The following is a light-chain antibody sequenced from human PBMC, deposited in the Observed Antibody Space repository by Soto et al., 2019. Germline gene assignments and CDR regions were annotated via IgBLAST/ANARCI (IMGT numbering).Light chain of an antibody. CDR3: MCYAGGNNWV. J-gene: IGLJ3*02. V-gene: IGLV2-8*01. CDR2: DVT. CDR1: SSDVGTHGY. Sequence: QSVLTQSPSASGSPGQSVTISCTGTSSDVGTHGYVSWYQQHAGKAPKLMIYDVTKRPSGVPDRFSGSKSANTASLTVSGLQAEDEADYYCMCYAGGNNWVFGGGTKVTVL.